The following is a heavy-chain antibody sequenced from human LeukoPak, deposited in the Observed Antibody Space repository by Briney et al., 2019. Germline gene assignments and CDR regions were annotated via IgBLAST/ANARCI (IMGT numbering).Heavy chain of an antibody. CDR3: VRGYDYDLDY. CDR2: ISGSGDST. V-gene: IGHV3-23*01. D-gene: IGHD5-12*01. CDR1: GFTFSSYA. Sequence: GGSLRLSCVTSGFTFSSYAMTWVRQAPHKGLEWVSGISGSGDSTYYADSVKGRFPMSRDNSKNTLYLQMSSLRAEDTAVYYCVRGYDYDLDYWGQGTLVTVSS. J-gene: IGHJ4*02.